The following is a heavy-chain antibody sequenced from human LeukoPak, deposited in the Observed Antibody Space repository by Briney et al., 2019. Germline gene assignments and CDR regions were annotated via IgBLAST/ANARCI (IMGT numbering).Heavy chain of an antibody. J-gene: IGHJ4*02. CDR3: AREEDIVVVPAAIPGNY. CDR1: GGSVSSYY. D-gene: IGHD2-2*02. CDR2: IYYSGST. Sequence: KPSETLSLTCTVSGGSVSSYYWSWIRQPPGKGLEWIGYIYYSGSTNYNPSLKSRVTISVDTSKNQFSLKLSSVTAADTAVYYCAREEDIVVVPAAIPGNYWGQGTLVTVSS. V-gene: IGHV4-59*02.